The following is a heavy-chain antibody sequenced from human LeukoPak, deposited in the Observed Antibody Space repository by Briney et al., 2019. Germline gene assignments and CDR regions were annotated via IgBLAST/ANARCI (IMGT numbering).Heavy chain of an antibody. Sequence: ASVKVSCKASGYTFTSYDINWVRQATGQGLEWMGWMSPNSGNTGYAQKFQGRVTITRNTSISTAYMELSSLRSEDTAVYYCASGLYSSSSTRYWYYYYYMDVWGKGTTVTISS. CDR3: ASGLYSSSSTRYWYYYYYMDV. D-gene: IGHD6-6*01. J-gene: IGHJ6*03. CDR1: GYTFTSYD. V-gene: IGHV1-8*03. CDR2: MSPNSGNT.